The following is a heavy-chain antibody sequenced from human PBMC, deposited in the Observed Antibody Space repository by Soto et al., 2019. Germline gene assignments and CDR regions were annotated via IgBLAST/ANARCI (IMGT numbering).Heavy chain of an antibody. CDR1: GGSFSGYQ. Sequence: SETLSLTCGVYGGSFSGYQWNWIRQSPGQGLECIGEINHSGTTKYNPSLESRINLSVDTSKKQFSLKMFSVTAADTAIYYCARGWRFDPWGQGTQVTVSS. CDR2: INHSGTT. V-gene: IGHV4-34*01. J-gene: IGHJ5*02. CDR3: ARGWRFDP. D-gene: IGHD1-1*01.